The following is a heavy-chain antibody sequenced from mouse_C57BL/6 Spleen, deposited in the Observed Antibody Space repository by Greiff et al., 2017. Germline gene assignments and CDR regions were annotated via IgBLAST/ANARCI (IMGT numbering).Heavy chain of an antibody. Sequence: DVQLVESGGGLVKPGGSLKLSCAASGFTFSDYGMHWVRQAPEKGLEWVAYISSGSSTIYYADTVKGRFTISRDNAKNTLFLQMTSLRSEDTAMYYCAKNAYGSSYDAMDYWGQGTSVTVSS. CDR1: GFTFSDYG. J-gene: IGHJ4*01. D-gene: IGHD1-1*01. CDR2: ISSGSSTI. V-gene: IGHV5-17*01. CDR3: AKNAYGSSYDAMDY.